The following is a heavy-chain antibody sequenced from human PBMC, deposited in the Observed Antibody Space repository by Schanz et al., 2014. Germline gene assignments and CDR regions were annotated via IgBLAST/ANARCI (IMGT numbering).Heavy chain of an antibody. CDR2: ISSGSSYA. V-gene: IGHV3-23*01. D-gene: IGHD2-2*01. Sequence: EVQLLESGGGLVQPGGSLRLSCAASGFTFSSYAMSWVRQAPGKGLEWVSDISSGSSYANYADSVKGRFTVFRDNSKRTLYLEINDPRAEDTAVYYCAKDSCSSTTCYGYGMDVWGQGSTVTVSS. CDR3: AKDSCSSTTCYGYGMDV. CDR1: GFTFSSYA. J-gene: IGHJ6*02.